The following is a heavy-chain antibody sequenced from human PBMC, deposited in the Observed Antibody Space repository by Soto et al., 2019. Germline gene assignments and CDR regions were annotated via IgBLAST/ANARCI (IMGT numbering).Heavy chain of an antibody. CDR1: GGSISSGGYY. J-gene: IGHJ4*02. V-gene: IGHV4-31*03. CDR3: ARGGEHIVVVTATPFFDY. CDR2: IYYSGST. Sequence: QVRLQESGPGLVKPSQTLSLTCTVSGGSISSGGYYWSWIRQHPGKGLEWSGYIYYSGSTYYNPSLKSRLTISVDTSKNQFSLKLSSVTAADTAVYYCARGGEHIVVVTATPFFDYWGQGTLVTVSS. D-gene: IGHD2-21*02.